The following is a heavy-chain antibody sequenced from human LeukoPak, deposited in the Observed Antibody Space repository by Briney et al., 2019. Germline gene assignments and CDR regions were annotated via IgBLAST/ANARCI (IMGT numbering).Heavy chain of an antibody. D-gene: IGHD2/OR15-2a*01. Sequence: GESLKISCKGSGYTFTNDYIGWVRQLPGKGLEWMGIFHPGVSRNKYSPSFEGQVTISADKSISTAYLQWSSLKASDTAVYYCARLTFYGPTHYFDYWGQGTLVTVSS. V-gene: IGHV5-51*01. J-gene: IGHJ4*02. CDR2: FHPGVSRN. CDR3: ARLTFYGPTHYFDY. CDR1: GYTFTNDY.